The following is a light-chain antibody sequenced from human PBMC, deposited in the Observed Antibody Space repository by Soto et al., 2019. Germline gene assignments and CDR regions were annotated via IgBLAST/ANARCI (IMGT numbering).Light chain of an antibody. Sequence: EIVLTQSPGTLSLSPGEGAALYCRASQSVSDFLAWHQQKPGQAPRLLIYGASTRATGIPDRFSGSGSGTEFTLTISRLEPEDFAVYYCQQYGSSPWTFGQGTKVAIK. CDR3: QQYGSSPWT. CDR1: QSVSDF. J-gene: IGKJ1*01. V-gene: IGKV3-20*01. CDR2: GAS.